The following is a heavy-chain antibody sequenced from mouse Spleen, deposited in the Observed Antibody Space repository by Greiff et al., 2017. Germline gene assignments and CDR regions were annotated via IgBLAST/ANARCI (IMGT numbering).Heavy chain of an antibody. V-gene: IGHV1-76*01. CDR1: GYTFTDYY. Sequence: QVQLKESGAELVRPGASVKLSCKASGYTFTDYYINWVKQRPGQGLEWIARIYPGDGNTYYNEKFKGKATLTAEKSSSTAYMQLSSLTSEDSAVYFCAREELGGFAYWGQGTLVTVSA. CDR3: AREELGGFAY. D-gene: IGHD4-1*01. J-gene: IGHJ3*01. CDR2: IYPGDGNT.